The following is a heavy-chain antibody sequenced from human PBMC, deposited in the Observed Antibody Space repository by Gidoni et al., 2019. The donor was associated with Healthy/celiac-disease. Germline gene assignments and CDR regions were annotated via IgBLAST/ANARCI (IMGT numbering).Heavy chain of an antibody. Sequence: QVQLQQWGAGLLKPSETLSLTCAVYGGSFSGYYWSWIRQPPGKGLEWIGEINHSGSTNYNPSLKSRVTISVDTSKNQFPLKLSSVTAADTAVYYCARGPNYYGSGSYYRNLGRSQKPRMIALDYWGQGTLVTVSS. V-gene: IGHV4-34*01. CDR2: INHSGST. CDR1: GGSFSGYY. J-gene: IGHJ4*02. D-gene: IGHD3-10*01. CDR3: ARGPNYYGSGSYYRNLGRSQKPRMIALDY.